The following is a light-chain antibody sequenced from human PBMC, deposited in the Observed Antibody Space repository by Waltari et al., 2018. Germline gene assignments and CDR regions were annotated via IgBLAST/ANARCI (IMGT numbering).Light chain of an antibody. J-gene: IGKJ5*01. CDR3: QQYNRWPPIT. CDR1: QSVTSN. Sequence: EIVMTQSPATLSVSPGERATLSCRASQSVTSNLAWYQQKPGQAPRLLIYEASTRATGIPARFSGSGSGTEFPLTISSLQSEDFAVYYCQQYNRWPPITFGQGTRLEIK. V-gene: IGKV3-15*01. CDR2: EAS.